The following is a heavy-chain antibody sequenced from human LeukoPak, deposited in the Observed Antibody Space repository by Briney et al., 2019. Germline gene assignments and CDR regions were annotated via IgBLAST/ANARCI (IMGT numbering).Heavy chain of an antibody. J-gene: IGHJ4*02. CDR3: AKDAYSLTINHAFDY. V-gene: IGHV3-23*01. Sequence: GGSLRLSCAASGFTFSSYAMSWARQAPGKGLEWVSAISGSGGSTYYADSVKGRFTISRDNSKNTLYLQMNSLRAEDTAVYYCAKDAYSLTINHAFDYWGQGTLVTVSS. D-gene: IGHD1-26*01. CDR2: ISGSGGST. CDR1: GFTFSSYA.